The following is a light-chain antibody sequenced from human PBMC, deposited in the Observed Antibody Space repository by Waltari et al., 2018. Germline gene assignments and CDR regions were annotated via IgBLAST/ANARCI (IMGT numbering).Light chain of an antibody. CDR2: GAS. Sequence: VMTQSPATLSVSPGERATLSCRASQSVSSNLAWYQQKPGQAPRLLIYGASTRATGIPARFSGSGSGTEFTLTISSMQSEDFAVYYCQQYKNWPPYTFGQGTKLEIK. CDR1: QSVSSN. J-gene: IGKJ2*01. V-gene: IGKV3-15*01. CDR3: QQYKNWPPYT.